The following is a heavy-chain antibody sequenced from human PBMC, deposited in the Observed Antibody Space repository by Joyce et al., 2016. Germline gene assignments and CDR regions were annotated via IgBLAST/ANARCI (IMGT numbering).Heavy chain of an antibody. CDR1: GYSFTSYW. V-gene: IGHV5-10-1*01. CDR2: IDPSDSYT. CDR3: ARVSWNYDFWTDGDY. Sequence: EVQLVQSGAEVKKPGESLRISCKGSGYSFTSYWISWVRQMPGKGLEWMGRIDPSDSYTNYSPSFQGHVTISADKYISTAYLQWSSLKASDTAMYYCARVSWNYDFWTDGDYWGQGTLVTVSS. J-gene: IGHJ4*02. D-gene: IGHD3-3*01.